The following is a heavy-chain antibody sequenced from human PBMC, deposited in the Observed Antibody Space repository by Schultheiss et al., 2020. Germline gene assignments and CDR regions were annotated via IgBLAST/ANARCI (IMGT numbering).Heavy chain of an antibody. V-gene: IGHV4-59*08. CDR2: IYHSGST. J-gene: IGHJ5*02. D-gene: IGHD6-6*01. CDR1: GGSISSYY. CDR3: ARLWGRGSSSGCDP. Sequence: SQTLSLTCTVSGGSISSYYWSWIRQPPGKGLEWIGYIYHSGSTNYNPSLKSRVTISVDTSKNQFSLKLSSVTAADTAVYYCARLWGRGSSSGCDPWGQGTLVTVSS.